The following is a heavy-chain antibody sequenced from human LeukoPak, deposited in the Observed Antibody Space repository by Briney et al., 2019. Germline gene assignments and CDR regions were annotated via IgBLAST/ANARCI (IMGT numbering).Heavy chain of an antibody. CDR3: ARSYYYDYRQIDY. CDR1: GDSISTSSYY. CDR2: IYYSGST. V-gene: IGHV4-39*01. J-gene: IGHJ4*02. Sequence: PSETLSLTCTVSGDSISTSSYYWGWIRQPPGKGLERLGSIYYSGSTYYNPSLKSRVTISVDTSKNQFSLNLYSVTAADTAVFYCARSYYYDYRQIDYWGQGTLVTVSS. D-gene: IGHD3-22*01.